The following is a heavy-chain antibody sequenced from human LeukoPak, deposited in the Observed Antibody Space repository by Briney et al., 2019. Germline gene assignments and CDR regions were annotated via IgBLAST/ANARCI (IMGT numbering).Heavy chain of an antibody. CDR3: AKDGDY. CDR2: IRVSGST. J-gene: IGHJ4*02. Sequence: PGGSLRLSCAASGFTFSSYAMSWVRQAPGKGLEWVSGIRVSGSTYYPDSVTGRFTISRDNSENTLYLQMSGLRAEDTAIYYCAKDGDYWGQGTLVTVSS. CDR1: GFTFSSYA. V-gene: IGHV3-23*01.